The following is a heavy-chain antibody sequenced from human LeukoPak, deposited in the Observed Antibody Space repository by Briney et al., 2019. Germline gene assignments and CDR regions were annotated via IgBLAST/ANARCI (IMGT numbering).Heavy chain of an antibody. D-gene: IGHD3-22*01. CDR1: GGSISSYY. CDR3: ARAHYYDSSGPDAFDI. Sequence: SETLSLTCTVSGGSISSYYWSWIRQPPGKGLEWIGYIYYNGSTNYNPSLKGRVTISVDTSKNQFSLKLSSVTAADTAVYYCARAHYYDSSGPDAFDIWGQGTMVTVSS. CDR2: IYYNGST. V-gene: IGHV4-59*01. J-gene: IGHJ3*02.